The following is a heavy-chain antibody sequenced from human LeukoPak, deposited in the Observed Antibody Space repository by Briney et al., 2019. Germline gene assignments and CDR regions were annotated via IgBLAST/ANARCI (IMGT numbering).Heavy chain of an antibody. D-gene: IGHD3-10*01. V-gene: IGHV4-59*02. Sequence: PSETLSLTCGVSGGSVSRYHWSWIRRPPRKELEGIGYIYYSGSTNYNPSLKSRVTISVDTSKNQFSLKLSSVTAADTAVYYCAREITMVRGVIITDWFDPWGQGTLVTVSS. CDR3: AREITMVRGVIITDWFDP. CDR1: GGSVSRYH. CDR2: IYYSGST. J-gene: IGHJ5*02.